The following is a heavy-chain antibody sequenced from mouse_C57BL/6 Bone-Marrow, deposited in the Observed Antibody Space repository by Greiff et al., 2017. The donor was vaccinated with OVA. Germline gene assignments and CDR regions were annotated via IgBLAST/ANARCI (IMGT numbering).Heavy chain of an antibody. D-gene: IGHD2-2*01. CDR2: ISYDGSN. CDR3: ARGERTGYDVGAY. J-gene: IGHJ3*01. Sequence: DVQLQESGPGLVKPSQSLSLTCSVTGYSITSGYYWNWIRQFPGNKLEWMGYISYDGSNNYNPSLKNRISITRDTSKNQFFLKLNSVTTEDTATYYCARGERTGYDVGAYWGQGTLVTVSA. V-gene: IGHV3-6*01. CDR1: GYSITSGYY.